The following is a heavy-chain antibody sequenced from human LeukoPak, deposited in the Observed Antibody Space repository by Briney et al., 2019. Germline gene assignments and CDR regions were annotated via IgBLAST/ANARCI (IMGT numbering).Heavy chain of an antibody. CDR2: IRSSSTTI. D-gene: IGHD3-10*01. J-gene: IGHJ4*02. Sequence: GGSLRLSCAASGFTFSSYAMNWVRQAPGEGLEWVSYIRSSSTTIYYADSVKGRFTISRDNAKNSLYLQMNSLRAEDTAVYYCARDRGWGQGTLVTVSS. CDR1: GFTFSSYA. CDR3: ARDRG. V-gene: IGHV3-48*04.